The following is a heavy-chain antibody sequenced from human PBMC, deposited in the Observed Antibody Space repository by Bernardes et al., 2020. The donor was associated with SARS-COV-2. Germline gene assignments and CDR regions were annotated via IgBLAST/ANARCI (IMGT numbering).Heavy chain of an antibody. CDR1: GYTLTELS. CDR3: AKDVESVTTSPFDI. CDR2: FDPEDGET. V-gene: IGHV1-24*01. J-gene: IGHJ3*02. Sequence: ASMKVSCKVSGYTLTELSMHWVRQAPGKGLEWMGGFDPEDGETIYAQKFQGRVTMTEDTSTDTAYMELSSLRSEDTAVYYCAKDVESVTTSPFDIWGQGTMVTVSS. D-gene: IGHD4-17*01.